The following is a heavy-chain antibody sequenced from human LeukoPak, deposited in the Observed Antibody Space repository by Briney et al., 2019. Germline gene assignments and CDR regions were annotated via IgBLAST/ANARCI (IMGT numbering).Heavy chain of an antibody. CDR1: GYTFTDYY. CDR2: INPNSGAT. Sequence: GASVKVSRKASGYTFTDYYMHCIRQAPGQGLEWMGWINPNSGATTYAQKFQGRVTMTRDTSISTVYMELSRLRSDDTAVYYCARASQAYGSGSYYWFDPWGQGTLVTVSS. CDR3: ARASQAYGSGSYYWFDP. V-gene: IGHV1-2*02. J-gene: IGHJ5*02. D-gene: IGHD3-10*01.